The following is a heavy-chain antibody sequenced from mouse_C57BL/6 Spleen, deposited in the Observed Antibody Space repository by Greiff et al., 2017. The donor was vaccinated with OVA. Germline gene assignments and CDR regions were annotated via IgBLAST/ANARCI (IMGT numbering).Heavy chain of an antibody. CDR1: GYAFSSSW. J-gene: IGHJ3*01. D-gene: IGHD2-4*01. Sequence: VQLQQSGPELVKPGASVKISCKASGYAFSSSWMNWVKQRPGKGLEWIGRIYPGDGDTNYNGKFKGKATLTADKSSSTAYMQLSSLTSEDSAVYFCARDDYDGPPFAYWGQGTLVTVSA. CDR3: ARDDYDGPPFAY. V-gene: IGHV1-82*01. CDR2: IYPGDGDT.